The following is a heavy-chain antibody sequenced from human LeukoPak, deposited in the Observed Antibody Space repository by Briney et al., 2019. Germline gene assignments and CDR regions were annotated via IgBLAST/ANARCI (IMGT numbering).Heavy chain of an antibody. CDR2: INPNSGGT. Sequence: ASVKVSCKASGYTFTGYYMHWVRQAPGQGLEWMGWINPNSGGTNYAQKIQGRVTMTRDTSISTAYMELSRLRSDDTAVYYCARAQQQLVIDYWGQGTLVTVSS. D-gene: IGHD6-13*01. CDR3: ARAQQQLVIDY. V-gene: IGHV1-2*02. J-gene: IGHJ4*02. CDR1: GYTFTGYY.